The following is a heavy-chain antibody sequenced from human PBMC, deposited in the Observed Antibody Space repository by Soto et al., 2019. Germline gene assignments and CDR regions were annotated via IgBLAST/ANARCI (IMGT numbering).Heavy chain of an antibody. J-gene: IGHJ4*02. CDR3: VRDTSSGWHLKDH. CDR1: GFTFDDHG. Sequence: EVDLVESVGGLAQPGRSLRLSCVASGFTFDDHGMHWVRQIPGRGLEWVSGISWNSGSIGYAESVKGRFTIFRDNAKNSLYLEMNSLRQEDTALYYCVRDTSSGWHLKDHWGQGVQVSVSS. CDR2: ISWNSGSI. D-gene: IGHD3-9*01. V-gene: IGHV3-9*01.